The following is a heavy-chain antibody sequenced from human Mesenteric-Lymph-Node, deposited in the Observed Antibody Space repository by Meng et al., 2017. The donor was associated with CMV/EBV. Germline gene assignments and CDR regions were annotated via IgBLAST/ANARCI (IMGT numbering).Heavy chain of an antibody. D-gene: IGHD2-15*01. Sequence: SETLSLTCAVYGGSYSGHYWTWIRQPPGKGLEWIGYIYYSGSTSYNPSLKSRVTISLDTSKNQFSLKLTSVTAADTAVYYCARGYCSGISCMGSDPHYNWFDPWGQGTLVTVSS. V-gene: IGHV4-59*11. CDR2: IYYSGST. J-gene: IGHJ5*02. CDR1: GGSYSGHY. CDR3: ARGYCSGISCMGSDPHYNWFDP.